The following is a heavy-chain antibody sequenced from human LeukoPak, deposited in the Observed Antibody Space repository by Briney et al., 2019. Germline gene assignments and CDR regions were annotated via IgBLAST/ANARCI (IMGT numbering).Heavy chain of an antibody. V-gene: IGHV4-59*08. CDR2: IYYSGST. D-gene: IGHD4-17*01. Sequence: PSETLSLTCTVSGGSISSYYWNWIRQRPGQGLEWIGYIYYSGSTNYNPSLKSRVTISVDTSKNQFSLKLSSVTAADTPVYYCARVEDYALKDWGQGTLVTVSS. CDR3: ARVEDYALKD. J-gene: IGHJ4*02. CDR1: GGSISSYY.